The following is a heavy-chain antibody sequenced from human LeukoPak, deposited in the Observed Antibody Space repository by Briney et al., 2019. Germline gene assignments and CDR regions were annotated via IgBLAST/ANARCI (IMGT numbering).Heavy chain of an antibody. Sequence: GGSLRLSCAASGFTFSSYAMHWVRQAPGKGLEGVAVISYDGSNKYYADSVKGRFTISRDNSKNTLYLQMNSLRAEDTAVYYCARDRGYLYMDVGGKGTTVTVSS. D-gene: IGHD3-10*01. CDR1: GFTFSSYA. CDR2: ISYDGSNK. V-gene: IGHV3-30*04. J-gene: IGHJ6*03. CDR3: ARDRGYLYMDV.